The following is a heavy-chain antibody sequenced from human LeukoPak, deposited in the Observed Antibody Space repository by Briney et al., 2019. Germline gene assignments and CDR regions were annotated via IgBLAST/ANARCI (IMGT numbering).Heavy chain of an antibody. CDR3: ARCPQEIFDY. Sequence: PGGSLRLSCAASGFTFSSYAMSWVRQAPGKGLEWVPTISVGGGSTYYADSVKGRFTISRDNSKNTLYLQMNTLRAEDTAVYFCARCPQEIFDYWGQGTLVTVSS. CDR2: ISVGGGST. J-gene: IGHJ4*02. V-gene: IGHV3-23*01. CDR1: GFTFSSYA.